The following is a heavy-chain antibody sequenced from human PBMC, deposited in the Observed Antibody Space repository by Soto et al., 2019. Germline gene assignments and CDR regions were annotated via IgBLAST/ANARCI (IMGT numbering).Heavy chain of an antibody. V-gene: IGHV1-69*01. CDR1: GGTFTRYA. Sequence: QLQLVQSGAEVKNPGSSVKVSCKTSGGTFTRYAFSWVRQASGPVLEWMGGIIPMLGTSNYAREVQGRVTFTADESTSTCYMGLSILISEDTAIYYCARERVASGGTGLYFDILGRGTLVTGSS. CDR3: ARERVASGGTGLYFDI. J-gene: IGHJ2*01. CDR2: IIPMLGTS. D-gene: IGHD6-13*01.